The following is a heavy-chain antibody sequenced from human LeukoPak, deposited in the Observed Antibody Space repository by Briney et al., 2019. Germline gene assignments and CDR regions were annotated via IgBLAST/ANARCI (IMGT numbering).Heavy chain of an antibody. J-gene: IGHJ4*02. Sequence: ASVKVSCEASGYTFTSYGISWVRQAPGQGLEWMGWISAYNGNTNYAQKHQGRVTMTTDTSTSTAYMELRSLRSDDTAAYYCARVYYDSSGYYYGDYFDYWGQGTLVTVSS. V-gene: IGHV1-18*01. CDR1: GYTFTSYG. CDR3: ARVYYDSSGYYYGDYFDY. D-gene: IGHD3-22*01. CDR2: ISAYNGNT.